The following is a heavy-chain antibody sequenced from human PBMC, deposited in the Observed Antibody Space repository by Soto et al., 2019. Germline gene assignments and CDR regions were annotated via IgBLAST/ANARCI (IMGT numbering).Heavy chain of an antibody. V-gene: IGHV3-74*03. D-gene: IGHD3-16*01. Sequence: HPGGSLRLSCTASGFTFSNFWMHWVRQVPGNGLLWVSRINTDGTITTYADSVKGRFTVSRDNAKNTLYLQMNSLRVEDTAMYYCARGLGGNPWGQGTLVTVSS. CDR2: INTDGTIT. CDR1: GFTFSNFW. CDR3: ARGLGGNP. J-gene: IGHJ5*02.